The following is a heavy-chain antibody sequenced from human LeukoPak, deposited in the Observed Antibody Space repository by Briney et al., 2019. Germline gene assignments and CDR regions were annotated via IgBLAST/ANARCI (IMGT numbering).Heavy chain of an antibody. J-gene: IGHJ6*03. Sequence: GASVKVSCKASGYTFTSYDINWVRQATGQGLEWMGWINPHSGNTGYAQKFQGRVTMTRNTSISTAYMELSSLRSEDTAVYYFSRGGYNYEYYYYYYYMELWGKGTTVPV. D-gene: IGHD5-18*01. CDR1: GYTFTSYD. CDR3: SRGGYNYEYYYYYYYMEL. CDR2: INPHSGNT. V-gene: IGHV1-8*01.